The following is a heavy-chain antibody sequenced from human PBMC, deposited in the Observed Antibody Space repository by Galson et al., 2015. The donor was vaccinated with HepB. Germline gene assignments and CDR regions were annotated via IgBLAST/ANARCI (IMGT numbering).Heavy chain of an antibody. V-gene: IGHV3-30*02. J-gene: IGHJ4*02. CDR2: IRSDGRSQ. CDR3: AKDFTGELAMDD. CDR1: GFTFSSYG. D-gene: IGHD5-18*01. Sequence: SLRLSCAASGFTFSSYGMHWVRQAPGKGLEWVAFIRSDGRSQYYGDSVKGRFTISRDNSENTLYLQMNSLRAEDTALYYCAKDFTGELAMDDWGQGTPVTVSS.